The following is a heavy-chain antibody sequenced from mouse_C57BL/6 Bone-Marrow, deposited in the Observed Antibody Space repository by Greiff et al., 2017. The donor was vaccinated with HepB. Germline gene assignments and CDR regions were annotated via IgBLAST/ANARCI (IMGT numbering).Heavy chain of an antibody. V-gene: IGHV3-6*01. J-gene: IGHJ2*01. CDR2: ISYDGSN. CDR3: ARGGGYYFDY. CDR1: GYSITSGYY. Sequence: ESGPGLVKPSQSLSLTCSVTGYSITSGYYWNWIRQFPGNKLEWMGYISYDGSNNYNPSLKNRISITRDTSKNQFFLKLNSVTTEDTATYYCARGGGYYFDYWGQGTTLTVSS.